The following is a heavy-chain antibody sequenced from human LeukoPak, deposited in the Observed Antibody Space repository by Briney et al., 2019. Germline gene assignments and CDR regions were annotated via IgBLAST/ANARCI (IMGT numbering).Heavy chain of an antibody. CDR3: ARIPYNYYDSSGHDY. CDR1: GGTFSSYA. CDR2: IIPIFGTA. J-gene: IGHJ4*02. Sequence: WASVKVSCKASGGTFSSYATSWVRQAPGQGLEWMGGIIPIFGTANYAQKFQGRVTITADESTSTAYMELSSLRSEDTAVYYCARIPYNYYDSSGHDYWGQGTLVTVSS. D-gene: IGHD3-22*01. V-gene: IGHV1-69*13.